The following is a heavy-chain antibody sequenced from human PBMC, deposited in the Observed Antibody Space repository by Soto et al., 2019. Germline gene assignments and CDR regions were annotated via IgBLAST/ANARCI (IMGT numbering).Heavy chain of an antibody. V-gene: IGHV3-30-3*01. CDR3: AREGAGSSFDY. Sequence: QVQLVESGGGVVQPGRSLRLSCAASGFTFSSYAMHWVRQAPGKGLEWVAVISYDGSNKYYADSVKGRFTISRDNAKNTLYLKRNSWRAENTAVYYCAREGAGSSFDYWGEGTLATVSS. J-gene: IGHJ4*02. CDR2: ISYDGSNK. D-gene: IGHD1-1*01. CDR1: GFTFSSYA.